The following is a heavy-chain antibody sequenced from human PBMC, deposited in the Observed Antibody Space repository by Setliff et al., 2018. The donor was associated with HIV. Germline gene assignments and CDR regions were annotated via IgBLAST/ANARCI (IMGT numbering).Heavy chain of an antibody. J-gene: IGHJ3*01. CDR3: ARDDGGYNYAEAFDV. V-gene: IGHV3-48*01. D-gene: IGHD3-16*01. Sequence: GGSLRLSCLASGFTFSTYSMNWIRQTPEKGLEWISYISSSSSTIYYADSVKGRFTISRDNAKNSVYLDMDSLRADDTAVYYCARDDGGYNYAEAFDVWGQGTMVTVSS. CDR1: GFTFSTYS. CDR2: ISSSSSTI.